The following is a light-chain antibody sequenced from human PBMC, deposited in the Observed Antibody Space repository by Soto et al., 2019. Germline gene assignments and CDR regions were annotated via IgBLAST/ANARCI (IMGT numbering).Light chain of an antibody. V-gene: IGLV2-14*03. Sequence: QSALTQPASVFGSPGQSITISCTGTSSDLGGYNYVSWYQQHPGKAPKLLIYDVTYRPSGVSNRFSGSKSGNTASLTISGLQGEDEADYYCTSYSRSTTLVFGGGTKLTVL. CDR3: TSYSRSTTLV. CDR2: DVT. J-gene: IGLJ2*01. CDR1: SSDLGGYNY.